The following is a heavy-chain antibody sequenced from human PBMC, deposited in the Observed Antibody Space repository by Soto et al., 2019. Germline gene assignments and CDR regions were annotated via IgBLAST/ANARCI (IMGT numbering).Heavy chain of an antibody. V-gene: IGHV3-48*02. CDR3: ARDLSH. CDR2: INSASTTT. CDR1: GFSFSTYA. J-gene: IGHJ4*02. Sequence: DVQLVESGGGLVQPGGSLRLSCAASGFSFSTYAIHWVRQAPGKGLEWISYINSASTTTFHADSVKGRFTVSRDNAKDTAYMQMGGLRHEDTAVYYCARDLSHWGQGTLVTVSS.